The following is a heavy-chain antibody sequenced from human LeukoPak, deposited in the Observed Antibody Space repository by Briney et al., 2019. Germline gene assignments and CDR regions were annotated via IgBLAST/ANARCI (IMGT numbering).Heavy chain of an antibody. Sequence: PGGSLRLSCAASGFTFSSYGMHWVRQAPGKGLEWVAVISYDGSNKYYADSVKGRFTISRDNSKNTLYLQMNSLRAEDTAVYYCAKDELSSYSGSYLGYYYYYMDVWGKGTTVTVSS. CDR2: ISYDGSNK. J-gene: IGHJ6*03. CDR1: GFTFSSYG. CDR3: AKDELSSYSGSYLGYYYYYMDV. V-gene: IGHV3-30*18. D-gene: IGHD1-26*01.